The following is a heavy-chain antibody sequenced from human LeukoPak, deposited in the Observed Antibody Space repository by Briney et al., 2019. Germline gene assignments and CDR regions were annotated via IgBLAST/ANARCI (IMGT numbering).Heavy chain of an antibody. Sequence: SETLSLTCTVPGGSISSYYWSWIRQPPGKGLEWIGYIYYSGSTNYNPSLKSRVTISVDTSKNQFSLKLSSVTAADAAVYYCARDGPSANWFDPWGQGTLVTVSS. J-gene: IGHJ5*02. CDR2: IYYSGST. CDR3: ARDGPSANWFDP. CDR1: GGSISSYY. V-gene: IGHV4-59*01.